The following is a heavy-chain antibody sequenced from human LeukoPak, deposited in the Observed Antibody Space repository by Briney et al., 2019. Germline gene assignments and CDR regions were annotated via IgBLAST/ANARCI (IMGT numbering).Heavy chain of an antibody. CDR3: AREVAGTPWIDY. CDR1: GGSISSSSYY. D-gene: IGHD6-19*01. Sequence: PSETLSLTCTVSGGSISSSSYYWGWIRQPPGKGLEWIGSIYYSGSTYYNPSLKSRVTISVDTSKNQFSLKLSSVTAADTAVYYCAREVAGTPWIDYWGQGTLVTVSS. CDR2: IYYSGST. J-gene: IGHJ4*02. V-gene: IGHV4-39*02.